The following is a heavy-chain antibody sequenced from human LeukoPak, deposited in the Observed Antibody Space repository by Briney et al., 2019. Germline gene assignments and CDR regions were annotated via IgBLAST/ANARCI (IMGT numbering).Heavy chain of an antibody. V-gene: IGHV3-48*04. CDR3: ARMGYSYGNWFDP. Sequence: GGSLRLSCAASGFTFSGYSMNWVHQAPGKGLECVSSITTSGNTYYADSVKGRFTISRDNAKNSLYLQMNSLRAEDTAVYYCARMGYSYGNWFDPWGQGTLVTVSS. D-gene: IGHD5-18*01. CDR1: GFTFSGYS. J-gene: IGHJ5*02. CDR2: ITTSGNT.